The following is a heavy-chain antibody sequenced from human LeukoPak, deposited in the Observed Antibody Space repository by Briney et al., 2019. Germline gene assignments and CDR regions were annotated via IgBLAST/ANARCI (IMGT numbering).Heavy chain of an antibody. CDR3: ARDRRYCTNGVCYSNFDY. CDR1: GGSFSGYY. V-gene: IGHV4-34*01. CDR2: INHSGST. D-gene: IGHD2-8*01. J-gene: IGHJ4*02. Sequence: SETLSLTCAVYGGSFSGYYWRWIRQPPGKGLDWIGEINHSGSTNYNPSLKSRVTISVDTSKNQFSLKLSSVTAADTAVYYCARDRRYCTNGVCYSNFDYWGQGTLVTVSS.